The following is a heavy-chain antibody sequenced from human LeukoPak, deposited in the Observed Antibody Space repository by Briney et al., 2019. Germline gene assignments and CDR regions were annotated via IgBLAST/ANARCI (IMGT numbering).Heavy chain of an antibody. CDR3: AREFRHQPY. Sequence: ASVKVSCKASGYTFTGYYMHWVRQAPGQGLEWMGYMNPSSGETGYAQNFQGRLTMTWDTSISTAYMELSSLRSDDTAVYYCAREFRHQPYWGQGTLVTVSS. CDR1: GYTFTGYY. CDR2: MNPSSGET. V-gene: IGHV1-2*02. D-gene: IGHD2-2*01. J-gene: IGHJ4*02.